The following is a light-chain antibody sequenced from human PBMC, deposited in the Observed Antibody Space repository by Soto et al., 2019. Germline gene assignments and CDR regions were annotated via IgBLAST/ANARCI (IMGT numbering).Light chain of an antibody. Sequence: IKMTQSPSTLSASVGDRVTITCPGSQSISNWWTWYQQKTGKTPIRLSYKACRVESGGPSRCSGSVSGTEFTLTISSLQPDDFVTYYCQKNNSHFPWTCGQGTRWIS. CDR3: QKNNSHFPWT. V-gene: IGKV1-5*03. CDR2: KAC. CDR1: QSISNW. J-gene: IGKJ1*01.